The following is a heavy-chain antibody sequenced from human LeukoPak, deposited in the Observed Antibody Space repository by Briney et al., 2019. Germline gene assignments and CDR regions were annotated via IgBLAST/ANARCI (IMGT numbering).Heavy chain of an antibody. CDR3: ARDLTHDAFNI. V-gene: IGHV3-23*01. Sequence: GGSLRLSCAASGFTFSSYAMSWVRQAPGKWLEWVSAISCSGGSTYYADSVKGRFTISRDNAKNSLYLQMNSLRAEDTAVYYCARDLTHDAFNIWGQGTMVTVSS. J-gene: IGHJ3*02. CDR2: ISCSGGST. CDR1: GFTFSSYA. D-gene: IGHD1-14*01.